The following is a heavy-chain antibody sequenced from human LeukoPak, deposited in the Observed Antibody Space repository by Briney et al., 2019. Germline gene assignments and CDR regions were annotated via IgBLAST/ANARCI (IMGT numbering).Heavy chain of an antibody. V-gene: IGHV5-51*01. CDR1: GYSFIRNW. CDR3: ARLGTSATYFEF. J-gene: IGHJ4*02. D-gene: IGHD2-15*01. Sequence: GESLKISCKGSGYSFIRNWIGWVRQLPGKGLEWMAIIDPGDSDTSFSPSFQGQVTISAEKSISTAYLQWSSLTASDTAMYYCARLGTSATYFEFWGQGTLVTVSS. CDR2: IDPGDSDT.